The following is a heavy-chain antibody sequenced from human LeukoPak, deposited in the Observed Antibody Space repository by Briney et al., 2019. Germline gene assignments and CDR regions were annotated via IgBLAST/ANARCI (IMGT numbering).Heavy chain of an antibody. CDR2: INHSGST. CDR3: ASRAIAGGWYPFDY. D-gene: IGHD6-19*01. J-gene: IGHJ4*02. Sequence: PSETLSLTCAVYGGSSSGYYWSWIRQPPGKGLEWIGEINHSGSTNYNPSLKSRVTISVDTSKNQFSLKLSSVTAADTAVYYCASRAIAGGWYPFDYWGQGTLVTVSS. V-gene: IGHV4-34*01. CDR1: GGSSSGYY.